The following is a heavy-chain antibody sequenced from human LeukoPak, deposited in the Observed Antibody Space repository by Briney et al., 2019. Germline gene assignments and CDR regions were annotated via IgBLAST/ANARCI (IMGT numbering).Heavy chain of an antibody. D-gene: IGHD2-2*01. J-gene: IGHJ4*02. CDR3: AKGFVVVPAALTDY. CDR2: ISLDGNNK. Sequence: GGSLRLSCAASGFTFSSYAIHWVRQAPGKGLEWVAVISLDGNNKYYADSVKGRFTISRDNSKNTLYLQMNSLRAEDTAVYYCAKGFVVVPAALTDYWGQGTLVTVSS. V-gene: IGHV3-30-3*01. CDR1: GFTFSSYA.